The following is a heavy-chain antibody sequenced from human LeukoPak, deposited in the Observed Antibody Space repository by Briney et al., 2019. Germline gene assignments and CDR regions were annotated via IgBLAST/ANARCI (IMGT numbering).Heavy chain of an antibody. CDR3: ARDAGYCSGGSCYSYWFDP. V-gene: IGHV4-59*01. J-gene: IGHJ5*02. Sequence: SETLSLTCTVSGGSISSYHWSWIRQPPGKGLEWIGYIYYSGSTNYNPSLKSRVTISVDTSKNQFSLKLSSVTAADTAVYYCARDAGYCSGGSCYSYWFDPWGQGTLVTVSS. CDR1: GGSISSYH. D-gene: IGHD2-15*01. CDR2: IYYSGST.